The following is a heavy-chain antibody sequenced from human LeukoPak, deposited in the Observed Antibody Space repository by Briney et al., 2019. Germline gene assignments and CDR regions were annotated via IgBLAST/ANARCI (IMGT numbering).Heavy chain of an antibody. V-gene: IGHV4-59*08. Sequence: PSETLSLTCTVSVGSISSYYWSWIRQPPGKGLEWIGYIYYSGSTNYNPSLKSRVTISIDTSKSQFSLKLSSVTAADTAVYYCARLGDSTSRLYYFDYWGQGTLVTVSS. CDR2: IYYSGST. CDR1: VGSISSYY. CDR3: ARLGDSTSRLYYFDY. D-gene: IGHD6-6*01. J-gene: IGHJ4*02.